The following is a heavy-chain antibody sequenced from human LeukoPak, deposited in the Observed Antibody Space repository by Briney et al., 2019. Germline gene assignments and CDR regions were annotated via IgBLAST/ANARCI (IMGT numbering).Heavy chain of an antibody. J-gene: IGHJ4*02. CDR1: GFTFSDYY. D-gene: IGHD3/OR15-3a*01. CDR3: ARDYPTWTPYYFDY. CDR2: ISSSSSSYT. V-gene: IGHV3-11*06. Sequence: GGSLRLSCAASGFTFSDYYMSWIRQAPGKGLEWVSYISSSSSSYTNYADSVKGRFTISRDNAKNSLYLQMNSLRAEDTAVYYCARDYPTWTPYYFDYWGQETLVTVSS.